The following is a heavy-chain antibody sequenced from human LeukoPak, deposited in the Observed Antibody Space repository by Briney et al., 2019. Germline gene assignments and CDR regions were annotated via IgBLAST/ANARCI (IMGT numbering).Heavy chain of an antibody. Sequence: SVKVSCLAYGYTFTSYYMRWVRQAPGHGLEWVGLINPSGGRTSYAQKCQGRVTITADQSTSTAYMELSSLRSEEPGVYYCARVVIAEQWLVTGWFDPWGQGTLVTVSS. V-gene: IGHV1-46*01. D-gene: IGHD6-19*01. CDR3: ARVVIAEQWLVTGWFDP. CDR2: INPSGGRT. CDR1: GYTFTSYY. J-gene: IGHJ5*02.